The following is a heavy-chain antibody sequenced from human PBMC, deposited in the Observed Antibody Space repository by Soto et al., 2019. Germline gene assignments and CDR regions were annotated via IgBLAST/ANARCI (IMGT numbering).Heavy chain of an antibody. CDR2: IYTDGTT. Sequence: GGSLRLSCASSVFAVSADYVSCVRQAPGKGLEWVSLIYTDGTTYYADSVKGRFTFSRDNSKNSLYLQMNSLRAEDTAVYYCTRVSSTLPDNFIAPWGPGPLVTVS. CDR3: TRVSSTLPDNFIAP. V-gene: IGHV3-53*01. CDR1: VFAVSADY. D-gene: IGHD1-1*01. J-gene: IGHJ5*02.